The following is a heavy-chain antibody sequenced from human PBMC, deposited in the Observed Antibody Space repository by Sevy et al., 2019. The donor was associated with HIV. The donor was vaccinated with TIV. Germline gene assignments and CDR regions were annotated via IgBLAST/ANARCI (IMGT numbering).Heavy chain of an antibody. D-gene: IGHD3-22*01. CDR3: ARDSTRRDDSSGYTNYYYGMDV. Sequence: TLSLTCTVSGGSISSGGYYWSWIRQHPGKGLEWIGYIYYSGSTYYNPSLKSRVTISVDTSKNQFSLKLSSVTAADTAVYYCARDSTRRDDSSGYTNYYYGMDVWGQGTTVTVSS. CDR1: GGSISSGGYY. V-gene: IGHV4-31*03. CDR2: IYYSGST. J-gene: IGHJ6*02.